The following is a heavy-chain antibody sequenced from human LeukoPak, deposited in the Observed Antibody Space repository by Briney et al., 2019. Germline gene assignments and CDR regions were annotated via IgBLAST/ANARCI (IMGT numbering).Heavy chain of an antibody. J-gene: IGHJ4*02. V-gene: IGHV3-43D*04. Sequence: GSLRLSCAAPGFTFDDYAMHWVRQAPGKGLEWFSLISWVGGSTYYADSVKGRFTISRDNSKNSLYLQMNSLRAEDTALYYCAKGVSRYYDFWSGPIDYWGQGTLVTVSS. D-gene: IGHD3-3*01. CDR3: AKGVSRYYDFWSGPIDY. CDR2: ISWVGGST. CDR1: GFTFDDYA.